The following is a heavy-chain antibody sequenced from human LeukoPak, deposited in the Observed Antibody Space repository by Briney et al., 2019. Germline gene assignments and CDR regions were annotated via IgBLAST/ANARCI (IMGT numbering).Heavy chain of an antibody. CDR2: ISGSGGST. D-gene: IGHD2-21*02. J-gene: IGHJ2*01. Sequence: GGSLRLSCAASGFIFSTYSMSWVRQAPGKGLEWVSTISGSGGSTDYADSVKGRFTLSRDNSKNTLFLQVNSLRADDTAVYYCAKFHSPGRVTHFYWYFDLWGRGTLVTVSS. CDR1: GFIFSTYS. V-gene: IGHV3-23*01. CDR3: AKFHSPGRVTHFYWYFDL.